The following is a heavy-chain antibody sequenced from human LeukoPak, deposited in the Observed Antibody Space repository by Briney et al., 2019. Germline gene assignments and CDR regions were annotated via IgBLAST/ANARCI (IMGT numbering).Heavy chain of an antibody. CDR1: GDSISRGGYY. CDR3: ARDLRGIRGVGSNWFDP. J-gene: IGHJ5*02. D-gene: IGHD3-10*01. CDR2: IFYSGST. Sequence: SETLSLTCTVSGDSISRGGYYWSWIRQHPGKGLEWIGYIFYSGSTYYNPSLKSRVNISVDTSKNQFSLKLNSVTAADTAAYYCARDLRGIRGVGSNWFDPWGQGTLVTVSS. V-gene: IGHV4-31*03.